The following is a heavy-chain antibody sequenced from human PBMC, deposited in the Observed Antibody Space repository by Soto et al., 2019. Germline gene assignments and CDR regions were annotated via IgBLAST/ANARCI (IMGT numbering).Heavy chain of an antibody. CDR2: IIPILVIA. D-gene: IGHD4-17*01. Sequence: QVQLVQSGAEVKKPGSSVKVSCKASGGTFSNYTISWVRQAPGQGLEWMGRIIPILVIANYAQKFQGRVTITADKSTSTAYMELSSLRPEDTAVYYCARDMDYGDYALDYWGQGTLVTVSS. J-gene: IGHJ4*02. CDR3: ARDMDYGDYALDY. CDR1: GGTFSNYT. V-gene: IGHV1-69*08.